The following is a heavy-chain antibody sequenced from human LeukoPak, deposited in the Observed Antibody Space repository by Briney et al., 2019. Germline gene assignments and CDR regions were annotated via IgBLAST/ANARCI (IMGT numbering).Heavy chain of an antibody. CDR3: ASRSAHSDGYFDY. D-gene: IGHD2-15*01. J-gene: IGHJ4*02. Sequence: PGGSLRLSCAASGFTFSDYYMSWIRQAPGKGLEWVSYISSSGSTIYYADSVKGRFTISRDNARNSLYLQMNSLRAEDTAVYYCASRSAHSDGYFDYWGQGTLVTVSS. V-gene: IGHV3-11*01. CDR1: GFTFSDYY. CDR2: ISSSGSTI.